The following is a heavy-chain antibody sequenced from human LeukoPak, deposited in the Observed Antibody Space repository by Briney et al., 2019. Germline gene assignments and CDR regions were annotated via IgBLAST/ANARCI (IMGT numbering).Heavy chain of an antibody. D-gene: IGHD3-10*01. CDR3: SKDRGGSGSC. CDR1: GFTFSSHG. Sequence: PGGSLRLSCAASGFTFSSHGMSWVRQAPGKGLEWISTISNSASNTYYADSVKGRFTISRDNSKNTLYLHMNNLRDDDTAFYYCSKDRGGSGSCWGQGTLVTVSS. CDR2: ISNSASNT. V-gene: IGHV3-23*01. J-gene: IGHJ4*02.